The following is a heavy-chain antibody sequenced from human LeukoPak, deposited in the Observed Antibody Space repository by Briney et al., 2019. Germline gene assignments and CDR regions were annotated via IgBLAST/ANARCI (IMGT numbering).Heavy chain of an antibody. Sequence: PSETLSLTCTVSGGSITNYYWNWIRQPPGKGLEWIGSIYYSGFTYYNPSLKSRVTISVDTSKNQFSLKLSSVTAADRAVYYCAQIEYYYYYMDVWGKGTTVTVSS. CDR3: AQIEYYYYYMDV. V-gene: IGHV4-59*04. J-gene: IGHJ6*03. CDR2: IYYSGFT. CDR1: GGSITNYY.